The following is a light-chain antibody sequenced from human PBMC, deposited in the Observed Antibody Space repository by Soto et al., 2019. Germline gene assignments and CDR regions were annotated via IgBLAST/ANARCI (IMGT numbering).Light chain of an antibody. V-gene: IGKV1-9*01. Sequence: IQLTQSPSSLSASVGDRVTITCRASQGISSYLAWYQQKPGKAPKLLIYAASTLQSGVPSRFSGSGSGTDFTLTISSLQPEDFAVYYCQKYDTSPYDFGQGTKLEI. CDR2: AAS. CDR3: QKYDTSPYD. CDR1: QGISSY. J-gene: IGKJ2*01.